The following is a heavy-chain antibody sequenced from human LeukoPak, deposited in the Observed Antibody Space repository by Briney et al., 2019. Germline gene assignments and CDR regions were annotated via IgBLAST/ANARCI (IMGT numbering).Heavy chain of an antibody. J-gene: IGHJ3*02. CDR1: GYTFTGYY. D-gene: IGHD2-15*01. CDR3: ARRLHDAFDI. Sequence: ASVNVSCKASGYTFTGYYMHWVRQAPGQGLEWMGWINPNSGGTNYAQKFQGRVTMTRDTSISTAYMELSRLRSDDTAVYSCARRLHDAFDIWGQGTMVTVAS. V-gene: IGHV1-2*02. CDR2: INPNSGGT.